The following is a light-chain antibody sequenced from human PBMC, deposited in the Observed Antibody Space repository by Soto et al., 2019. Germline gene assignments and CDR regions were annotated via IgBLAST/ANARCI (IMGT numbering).Light chain of an antibody. CDR2: DTS. CDR3: LLSYSGARVV. V-gene: IGLV7-46*01. CDR1: TGAVTSGHY. J-gene: IGLJ2*01. Sequence: QTVVTQEPSLTVCPGGTVTLTCGSSTGAVTSGHYPYWFQQKPGQAPRTLIYDTSNKHSWTPARFSGSLLGGKAALTLSGAQPEDEAEYYCLLSYSGARVVFGGWTKLTVL.